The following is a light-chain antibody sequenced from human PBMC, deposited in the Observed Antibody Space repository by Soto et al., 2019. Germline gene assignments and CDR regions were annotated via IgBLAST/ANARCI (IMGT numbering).Light chain of an antibody. Sequence: EIVLTQSPGSLSLSPGETATLSCRASQSVDRNYLAWYQQKPGQAPRLLIFGASTRATGIPDRFSGSGSGTDFTLIINRLEPDDFAVYYCHQYGSPPRLTFGGGTKVEI. CDR2: GAS. CDR3: HQYGSPPRLT. CDR1: QSVDRNY. V-gene: IGKV3-20*01. J-gene: IGKJ4*01.